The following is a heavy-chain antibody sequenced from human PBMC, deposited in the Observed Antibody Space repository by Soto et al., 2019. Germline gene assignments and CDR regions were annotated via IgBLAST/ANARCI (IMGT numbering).Heavy chain of an antibody. CDR2: INTDGSVA. CDR1: GLTFRSYW. Sequence: EVQLLASGGGLVQPGESLRLSCAASGLTFRSYWMHWDRQAPGKGLVWVSRINTDGSVAMYVDSVKGRFTTSRDNAKHTRYLHMNSLRAEDTAVYYCVKDMQLWRLDSWGQETLVTVSS. J-gene: IGHJ4*02. CDR3: VKDMQLWRLDS. V-gene: IGHV3-74*03. D-gene: IGHD2-15*01.